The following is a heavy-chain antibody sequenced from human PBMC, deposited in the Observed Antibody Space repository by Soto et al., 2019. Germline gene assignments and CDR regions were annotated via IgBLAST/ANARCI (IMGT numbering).Heavy chain of an antibody. CDR3: TTVPGYDSSGYYSSTDYYYYYGMDV. J-gene: IGHJ6*02. CDR1: GFTFSNAW. Sequence: GGCLRLSCAASGFTFSNAWMSWVRQAPGKGLEWVGRIKSKTDGGTTDYAAPVKGRFTISRDDSKNTLYLQMNSLKTEDTAVYYCTTVPGYDSSGYYSSTDYYYYYGMDVWGQGTTVTVSS. D-gene: IGHD3-22*01. V-gene: IGHV3-15*01. CDR2: IKSKTDGGTT.